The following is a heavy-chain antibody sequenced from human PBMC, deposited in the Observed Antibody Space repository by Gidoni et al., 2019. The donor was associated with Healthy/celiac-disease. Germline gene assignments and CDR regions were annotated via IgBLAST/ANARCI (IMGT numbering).Heavy chain of an antibody. V-gene: IGHV3-48*03. D-gene: IGHD2-2*01. CDR1: GFTFSSYE. CDR2: ISSSGSTI. J-gene: IGHJ5*02. Sequence: EVQLVESGGGLVQPGGSLRLSCAASGFTFSSYEMNWVRQAPGKGLEWVSYISSSGSTIYYADSVKGRFTISRDNAKNSLYLQMNSLRAEDTAVYYCARGIVVVPALTGWFDPWGQGTLVTVSS. CDR3: ARGIVVVPALTGWFDP.